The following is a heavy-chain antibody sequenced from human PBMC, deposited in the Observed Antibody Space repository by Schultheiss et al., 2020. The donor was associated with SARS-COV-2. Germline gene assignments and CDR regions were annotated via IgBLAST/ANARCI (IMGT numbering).Heavy chain of an antibody. Sequence: GGSLRLSCAGSAFSFSNYAMHWVRQAPGKGLEWVSGISWNSGSIGYADSVKGRFTISRDNAKNSLYLQMNSLRAEDTAVYYCARDRANYYYYGMDVWGQGTTVTVSS. CDR2: ISWNSGSI. CDR1: AFSFSNYA. CDR3: ARDRANYYYYGMDV. V-gene: IGHV3-9*01. J-gene: IGHJ6*02.